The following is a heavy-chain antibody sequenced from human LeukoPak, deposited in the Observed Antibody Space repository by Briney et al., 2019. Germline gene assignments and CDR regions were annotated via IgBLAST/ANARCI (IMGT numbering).Heavy chain of an antibody. CDR2: INPNSGGT. J-gene: IGHJ4*02. V-gene: IGHV1-2*02. CDR1: GYTFTGYY. CDR3: ARDDRSDY. D-gene: IGHD2-15*01. Sequence: ASVKVSCKASGYTFTGYYMHGVRQAPGQGLEWMGWINPNSGGTNSPQKVQGRVTIPRDTSISTAYMELSRLRSDDTAVYYCARDDRSDYWGQGTLVTVSS.